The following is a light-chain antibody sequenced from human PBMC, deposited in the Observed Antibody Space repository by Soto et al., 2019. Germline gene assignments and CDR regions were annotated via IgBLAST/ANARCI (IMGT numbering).Light chain of an antibody. Sequence: DIQMTQSPSSLSASVGDRVTITCRASQSISRYLNWYQQKPGKAPSLLISTTTTLQSGVPSRFIGSGSGTDFTLTITSLQPEDFATYYCQQTYSTRFTFGPGTKVDIK. V-gene: IGKV1-39*01. CDR2: TTT. J-gene: IGKJ3*01. CDR3: QQTYSTRFT. CDR1: QSISRY.